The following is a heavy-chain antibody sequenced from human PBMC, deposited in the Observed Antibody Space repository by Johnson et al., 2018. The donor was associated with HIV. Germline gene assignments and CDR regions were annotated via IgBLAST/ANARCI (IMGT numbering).Heavy chain of an antibody. CDR3: ARDDAFDI. V-gene: IGHV3-30-3*01. Sequence: QVQLVESGGGLVQPGGSLRLSCAASGFTFSSYWMSWVRQAPGKGLEWVAVISYDGSNKYYADSVKGRFTISRDNSKNTLYLQMNSLRAEDTAVYYCARDDAFDIWGQGTMVTVSS. CDR2: ISYDGSNK. J-gene: IGHJ3*02. CDR1: GFTFSSYW.